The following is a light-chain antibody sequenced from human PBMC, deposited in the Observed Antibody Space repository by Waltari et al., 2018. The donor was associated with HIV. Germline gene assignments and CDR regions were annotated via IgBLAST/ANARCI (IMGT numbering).Light chain of an antibody. V-gene: IGLV2-23*02. J-gene: IGLJ2*01. CDR3: CSKSTIYFGVL. CDR2: DVD. CDR1: SHDIGGSNL. Sequence: QSALTQPASVSGPPGQSIPIPCTGTSHDIGGSNLFSWYQHHPGKAPRLIIFDVDKRPSGISDRFSGSKSGYTASLTISGLRTEDEADYFCCSKSTIYFGVLFGGGTTLTVL.